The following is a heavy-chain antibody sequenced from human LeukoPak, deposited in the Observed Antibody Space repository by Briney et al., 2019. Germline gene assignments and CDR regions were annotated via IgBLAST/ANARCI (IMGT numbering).Heavy chain of an antibody. CDR2: INPSGGRT. D-gene: IGHD5-12*01. V-gene: IGHV1-46*01. CDR1: GYTLTSFH. J-gene: IGHJ6*02. Sequence: ASVKVSCMASGYTLTSFHMHWVRQAPGQGLEWMGIINPSGGRTTYAQKFQGRVTMTRDTSTSTVYMELSSLRSEDTAVYYCAKEDGYSGDDYVSINYYDYYGMDVWGQGTTVTVSS. CDR3: AKEDGYSGDDYVSINYYDYYGMDV.